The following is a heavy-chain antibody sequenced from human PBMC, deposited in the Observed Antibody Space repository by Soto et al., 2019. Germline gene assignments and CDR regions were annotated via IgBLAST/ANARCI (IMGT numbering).Heavy chain of an antibody. V-gene: IGHV5-51*01. J-gene: IGHJ4*02. CDR1: GYDFKTNW. Sequence: GGSLKISCSGSGYDFKTNWFGWVRELPGRGLEWVGIMYPGDSDTRYNPSLQGHVTLSVDVTVSTAFLQWRSLETSDTGMYFCARLPRDCNKTSCYYADHWGQGTQVTVSS. D-gene: IGHD3-3*01. CDR2: MYPGDSDT. CDR3: ARLPRDCNKTSCYYADH.